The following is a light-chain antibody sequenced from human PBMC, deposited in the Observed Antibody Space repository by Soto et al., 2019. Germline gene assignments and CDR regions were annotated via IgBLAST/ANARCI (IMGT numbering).Light chain of an antibody. J-gene: IGLJ2*01. Sequence: QSVLTQPPSASGTPGQRVTISCSGSSSNIGSNTVNWYQQLPGTAPKLLIYSNNQRPSGVPDRFSVSKSGTSASLAISGLQSEAEADYYCAAWDDSMNGPVVFGGGTKLTVL. CDR1: SSNIGSNT. V-gene: IGLV1-44*01. CDR3: AAWDDSMNGPVV. CDR2: SNN.